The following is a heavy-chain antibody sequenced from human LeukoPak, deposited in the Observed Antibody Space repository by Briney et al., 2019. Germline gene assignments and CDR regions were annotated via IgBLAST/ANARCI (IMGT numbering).Heavy chain of an antibody. Sequence: GGSLRLSCAASGFTFSSYWMSWVRQAPGKGLEWVAVISYDGNNKYYADSVKGRFTISRDNSKNKLFQQMSSLRAEDTAVCYCVRGSYYFYGMDVWGQGTTVTVSS. CDR1: GFTFSSYW. J-gene: IGHJ6*02. CDR3: VRGSYYFYGMDV. V-gene: IGHV3-30-3*01. CDR2: ISYDGNNK.